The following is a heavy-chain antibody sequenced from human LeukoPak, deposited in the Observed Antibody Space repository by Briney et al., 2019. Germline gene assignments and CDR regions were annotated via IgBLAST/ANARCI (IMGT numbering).Heavy chain of an antibody. CDR2: INHSGST. CDR3: ARATPQRRTDTSGWYSNWFDP. J-gene: IGHJ5*02. D-gene: IGHD6-19*01. CDR1: GGSFSGYY. Sequence: PSETLSLTCAVYGGSFSGYYRSWIRQPPGKGLEWIRVINHSGSTNYNPSLKSRVTISVDTSKNQFSLKLSSVTAADTAVYYCARATPQRRTDTSGWYSNWFDPWGQGTLVTVSS. V-gene: IGHV4-34*01.